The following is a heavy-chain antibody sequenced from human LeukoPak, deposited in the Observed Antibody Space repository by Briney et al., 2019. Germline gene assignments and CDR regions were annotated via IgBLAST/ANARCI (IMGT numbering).Heavy chain of an antibody. CDR2: IYYSGST. Sequence: SETLSLTCTVSGGSISSSSYYWGWIRQPPGKGLEWIGSIYYSGSTYYNPSLKSRVTISVDTSKNQFSLKLSSVTAADTAVYYCARDGDGVGFYCGSTSCYKTYNWFDPWGQGTLVTVSS. J-gene: IGHJ5*02. V-gene: IGHV4-39*07. CDR1: GGSISSSSYY. CDR3: ARDGDGVGFYCGSTSCYKTYNWFDP. D-gene: IGHD2-2*02.